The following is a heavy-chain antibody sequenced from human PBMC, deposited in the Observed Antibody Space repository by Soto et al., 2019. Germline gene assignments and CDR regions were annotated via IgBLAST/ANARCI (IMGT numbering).Heavy chain of an antibody. CDR2: ISGRGSST. V-gene: IGHV3-23*01. J-gene: IGHJ6*02. Sequence: EVHLLESGGGLVLPGGSLRLSCAASGFTFSSYAMSWVRQAPGKGLEWVSGISGRGSSTYYADSVKGRFTISRDNSKNTLYLQMNSLRAEDTAVYYCAKVLQYYDTPYGLDAWGQGTTVTVSS. CDR1: GFTFSSYA. D-gene: IGHD3-22*01. CDR3: AKVLQYYDTPYGLDA.